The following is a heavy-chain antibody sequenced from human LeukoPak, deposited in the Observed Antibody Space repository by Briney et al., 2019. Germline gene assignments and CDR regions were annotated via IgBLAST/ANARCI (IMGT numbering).Heavy chain of an antibody. D-gene: IGHD6-13*01. CDR2: IYTSGST. CDR3: ARGAAGTSSY. V-gene: IGHV4-61*02. Sequence: PSQTLSLTCTVSGGSISSGSYYWSWIRQPAGKGLEWIGRIYTSGSTNYNPSLKSRVTISVDTSKNQFSLKLSSVTAADTAVYYCARGAAGTSSYWGQGTLVTVSS. J-gene: IGHJ4*02. CDR1: GGSISSGSYY.